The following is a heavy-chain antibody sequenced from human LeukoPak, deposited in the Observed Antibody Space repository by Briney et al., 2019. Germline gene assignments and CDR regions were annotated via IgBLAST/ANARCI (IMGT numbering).Heavy chain of an antibody. CDR2: INSNGGST. V-gene: IGHV3-23*01. J-gene: IGHJ4*02. CDR3: AKGPLPRIDY. Sequence: GGSLRLSCAASGFTFSSYAMNWVRQAPGKGLEWVSAINSNGGSTYYADSVKGRFTISRDNSKNTLYLQMNSLRAEDTAVYYCAKGPLPRIDYWGQGTLVIVSS. CDR1: GFTFSSYA.